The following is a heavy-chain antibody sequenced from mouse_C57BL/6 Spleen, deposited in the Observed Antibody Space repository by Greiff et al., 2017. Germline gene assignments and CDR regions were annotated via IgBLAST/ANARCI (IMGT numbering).Heavy chain of an antibody. J-gene: IGHJ2*01. CDR1: GYAFSSSW. CDR3: ARGGDYGYYFGC. CDR2: IYPGDGDT. Sequence: VQLQQSGPELVKPGASVKISCKASGYAFSSSWMNWVKQRPGQGLEWIGRIYPGDGDTNYNGKFKGKATLTADKSSSTAYMQLSSLTSEDSAVYVCARGGDYGYYFGCWGQGTTLTVAS. D-gene: IGHD1-2*01. V-gene: IGHV1-82*01.